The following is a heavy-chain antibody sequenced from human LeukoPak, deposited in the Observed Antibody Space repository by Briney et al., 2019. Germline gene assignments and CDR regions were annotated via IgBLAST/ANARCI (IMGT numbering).Heavy chain of an antibody. V-gene: IGHV3-21*04. CDR3: ARAGIGSWYKGDYFDY. CDR2: ISSSSSYI. CDR1: GFTFSSYS. Sequence: GGSLRLSCAASGFTFSSYSMNWVRQAPGKGLEWVSSISSSSSYIYYADSVKGRFTISRDNAKNSLYLQMNSLRAEDTALYYCARAGIGSWYKGDYFDYWGQGTLVTVSS. J-gene: IGHJ4*02. D-gene: IGHD6-13*01.